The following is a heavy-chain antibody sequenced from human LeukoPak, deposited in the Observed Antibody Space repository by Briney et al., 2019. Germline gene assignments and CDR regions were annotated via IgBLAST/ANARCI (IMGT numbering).Heavy chain of an antibody. V-gene: IGHV4-39*01. CDR2: VYYPGSP. Sequence: TSSETLSLTCTISGGSISAIPYYWGWIRQPPGKGLEWIGSVYYPGSPYYSPSLKTRVTISVDTPKNQFSLKLSSVTAADTAVYFCARSHFYGSGVDSWGQGTLVTVSS. CDR3: ARSHFYGSGVDS. D-gene: IGHD3-10*01. J-gene: IGHJ5*01. CDR1: GGSISAIPYY.